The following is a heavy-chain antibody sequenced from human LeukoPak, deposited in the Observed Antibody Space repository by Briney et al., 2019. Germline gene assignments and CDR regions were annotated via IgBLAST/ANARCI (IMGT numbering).Heavy chain of an antibody. V-gene: IGHV4-59*01. Sequence: SATLSLTCTVSGGSISSYYWSWIRQPPGKGLEWIGYIYYSGSTNYNPSLKSRVTTSVDTSKNQFSLKLSSVTAADTAVYYCAGNNDYGDYWGQGTLVTVSS. CDR3: AGNNDYGDY. J-gene: IGHJ4*02. CDR1: GGSISSYY. D-gene: IGHD2-8*01. CDR2: IYYSGST.